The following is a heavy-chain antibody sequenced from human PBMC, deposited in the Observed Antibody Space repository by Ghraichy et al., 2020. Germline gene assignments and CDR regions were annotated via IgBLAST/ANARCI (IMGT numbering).Heavy chain of an antibody. D-gene: IGHD6-13*01. V-gene: IGHV3-21*01. CDR3: ARSGPSSSWYPIDY. CDR2: ISSSNTYI. Sequence: GGSLRLSCAASGFTFSGYSMNWVRQAPGKGLEWVSFISSSNTYIYYVDSVKGRFTISRDNAKNSLYLQMNSLRAEDTAVYYCARSGPSSSWYPIDYWGQEPWSPSPQ. CDR1: GFTFSGYS. J-gene: IGHJ4*01.